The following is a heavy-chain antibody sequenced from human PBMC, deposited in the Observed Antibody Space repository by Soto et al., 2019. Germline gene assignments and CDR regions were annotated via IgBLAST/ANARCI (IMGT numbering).Heavy chain of an antibody. CDR3: VKVLLNGDYGVALDV. CDR2: ISASGGTT. V-gene: IGHV3-23*01. J-gene: IGHJ6*02. Sequence: EEQLLESGGGLVQRGGSLRLSCAASVFTFNNYAMRWVRQAPGKGLEWVSGISASGGTTYYSVKGRFTISRDNSKNTLYLQTNSLRAEDTSIYYCVKVLLNGDYGVALDVWGQGTRVTLSS. D-gene: IGHD4-17*01. CDR1: VFTFNNYA.